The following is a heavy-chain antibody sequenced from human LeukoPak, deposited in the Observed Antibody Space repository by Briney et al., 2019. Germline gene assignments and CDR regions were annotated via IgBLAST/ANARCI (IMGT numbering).Heavy chain of an antibody. V-gene: IGHV4-39*07. CDR2: IYYTGTT. Sequence: PSETLSLTCTVSGGSISTSTYYWAWIRQPPGKGLEWIGSIYYTGTTYYSPSLKSRVTILLDTSKKQFSLKLRSLTAADTAVYYCARAVEDFYYYMDVWGKGTTVTVSS. D-gene: IGHD6-19*01. J-gene: IGHJ6*03. CDR3: ARAVEDFYYYMDV. CDR1: GGSISTSTYY.